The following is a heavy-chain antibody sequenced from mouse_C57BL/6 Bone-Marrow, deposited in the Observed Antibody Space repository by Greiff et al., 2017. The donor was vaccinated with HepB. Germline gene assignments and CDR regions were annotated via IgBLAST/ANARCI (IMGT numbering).Heavy chain of an antibody. J-gene: IGHJ3*01. CDR2: IYPRSGNT. CDR3: ARGDDYISSWFAY. D-gene: IGHD2-4*01. Sequence: VQLVESGAELARPGASVKLSCKASGYTFTSYGISWVKQRTGQGLEWIGEIYPRSGNTYYNEKFKGKATLTADKSSSTAYMELRSLTSEDSAVYFCARGDDYISSWFAYWGQGALVTVSA. V-gene: IGHV1-81*01. CDR1: GYTFTSYG.